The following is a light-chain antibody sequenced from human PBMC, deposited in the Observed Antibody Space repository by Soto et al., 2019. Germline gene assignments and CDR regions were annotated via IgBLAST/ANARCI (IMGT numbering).Light chain of an antibody. CDR2: KAS. V-gene: IGKV1-5*03. J-gene: IGKJ4*01. Sequence: DIQMTQSPSTLSASVGDRVTITCRASQSISSWLAWYQQKPGKAPNLLIYKASSLESGGPSRFSGSGSGTEFTLTISSLQPDDFATYYCQQYNSYPLTFGRGTKVEIK. CDR1: QSISSW. CDR3: QQYNSYPLT.